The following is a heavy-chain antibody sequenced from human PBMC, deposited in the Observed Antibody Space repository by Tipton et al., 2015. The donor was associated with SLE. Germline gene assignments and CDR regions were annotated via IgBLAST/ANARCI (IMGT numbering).Heavy chain of an antibody. J-gene: IGHJ3*02. CDR1: GGTFSSYA. CDR2: IIPIFGTA. CDR3: ARALGGSSCWYGDAFDI. V-gene: IGHV1-69*01. Sequence: QVQLVQSGPEVKKPGSSVKVSCKASGGTFSSYAISWVRQAPGQGLEWMGGIIPIFGTANYAQKFQGRVTITTDESTSTAYMELSSLRSEDTAVYYCARALGGSSCWYGDAFDIWGQGTMVTVSS. D-gene: IGHD6-19*01.